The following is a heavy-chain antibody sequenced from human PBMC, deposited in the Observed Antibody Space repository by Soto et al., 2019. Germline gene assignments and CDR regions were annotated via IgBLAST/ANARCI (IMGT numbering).Heavy chain of an antibody. D-gene: IGHD3-10*01. CDR1: GFTFSSYA. CDR3: AKDTFGWFGELLNQSVDY. CDR2: ISGSGGST. Sequence: VGSLRLSCAASGFTFSSYAMSWVRQAPGKGLEWVSAISGSGGSTYYADSVKGRFTISRDNSKNTLYLQMNSLRAEDTAVYYCAKDTFGWFGELLNQSVDYWGQGTLVTVSS. J-gene: IGHJ4*02. V-gene: IGHV3-23*01.